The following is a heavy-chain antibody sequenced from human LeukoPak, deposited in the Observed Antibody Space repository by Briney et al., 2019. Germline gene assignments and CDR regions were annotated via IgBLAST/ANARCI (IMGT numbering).Heavy chain of an antibody. J-gene: IGHJ6*02. CDR3: ARGPFIVVVPAAMPGVLYYYGMDV. CDR1: GYTFTGYY. Sequence: ASVKVSCKASGYTFTGYYMHWVRQAPGQGLEWMGWINPSSGGTNYAQKFQGRVTMTRDTSISTAYMELSRLRSDDTAVYYCARGPFIVVVPAAMPGVLYYYGMDVWGQGTTVTVSS. CDR2: INPSSGGT. D-gene: IGHD2-2*01. V-gene: IGHV1-2*02.